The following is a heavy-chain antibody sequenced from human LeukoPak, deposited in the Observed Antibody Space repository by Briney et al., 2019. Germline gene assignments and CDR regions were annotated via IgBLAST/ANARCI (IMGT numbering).Heavy chain of an antibody. CDR2: ISGSGGST. V-gene: IGHV3-23*01. D-gene: IGHD4-23*01. CDR3: AKYFGNHNYYYYYMDV. J-gene: IGHJ6*03. Sequence: PGGSLRLSCAASGFTFSSYAMSWVRQAPGKGLEWVSAISGSGGSTYYADSVKGRFTISRDNPKNTLYLQMNSLRAEDTAVYYCAKYFGNHNYYYYYMDVWGKGTTVTVSS. CDR1: GFTFSSYA.